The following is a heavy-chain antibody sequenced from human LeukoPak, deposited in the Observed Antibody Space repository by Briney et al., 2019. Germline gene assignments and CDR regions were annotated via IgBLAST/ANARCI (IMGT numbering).Heavy chain of an antibody. CDR2: ISYDGSNK. D-gene: IGHD3-22*01. V-gene: IGHV3-30*04. CDR3: AKFLEITMIVVVTNPFDY. CDR1: GFTFSSYA. Sequence: PGRSLRLSCAASGFTFSSYAMHWVRQAPGKGLEWVAVISYDGSNKYYADSVKGRFTISRDNSKNTLYLQMNSLRAEDTAVYYCAKFLEITMIVVVTNPFDYWGQGTLVTVSS. J-gene: IGHJ4*02.